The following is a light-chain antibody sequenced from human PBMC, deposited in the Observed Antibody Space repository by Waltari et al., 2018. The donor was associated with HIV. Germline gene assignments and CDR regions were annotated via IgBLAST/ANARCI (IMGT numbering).Light chain of an antibody. CDR1: SSDIAAYNY. V-gene: IGLV2-14*01. J-gene: IGLJ3*02. CDR2: EVS. CDR3: SSHASATTTV. Sequence: QSALTQPASVSGSPGQSITISCTGTSSDIAAYNYVSWYQQHPGKAPKLLIYEVSNRPSGVSNRFSASKSGNTASLTISGLQAEHEADYFCSSHASATTTVFGGGTKVTVL.